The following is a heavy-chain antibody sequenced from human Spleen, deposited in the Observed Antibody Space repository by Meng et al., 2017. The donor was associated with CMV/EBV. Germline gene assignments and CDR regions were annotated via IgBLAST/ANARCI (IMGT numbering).Heavy chain of an antibody. J-gene: IGHJ4*02. Sequence: GWIRQPPGMGLEWIGSIYYSGNTYYNPSLKSRLTVSVDTSRNQFSLKLSSVTAADTAVYYCARVLLLGYCTSDSCDPSQVDVGTFDYWGQGTLVTVSS. CDR3: ARVLLLGYCTSDSCDPSQVDVGTFDY. CDR2: IYYSGNT. V-gene: IGHV4-39*07. D-gene: IGHD2-2*01.